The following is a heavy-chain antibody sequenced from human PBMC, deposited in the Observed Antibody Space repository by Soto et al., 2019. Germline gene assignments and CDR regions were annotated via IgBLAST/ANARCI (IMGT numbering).Heavy chain of an antibody. CDR3: ARDVATGSSWYYFDY. D-gene: IGHD6-13*01. V-gene: IGHV4-31*03. J-gene: IGHJ4*02. CDR2: IYYSGST. Sequence: QVQLQESGPGLVKPSQTLSLTCTVSGGSISSGGYYWSWIRQHPGKGLEWIGYIYYSGSTYYNPSLKSRVTISVDTSKNQFSLKLSSVTAADTAVYYCARDVATGSSWYYFDYWGQGTLVTVSS. CDR1: GGSISSGGYY.